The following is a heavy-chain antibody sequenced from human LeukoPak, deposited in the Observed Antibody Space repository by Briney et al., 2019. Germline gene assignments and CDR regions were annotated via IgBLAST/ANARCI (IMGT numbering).Heavy chain of an antibody. Sequence: GGSLRLSYVASGFSFSTSGMHWVRQSPGKGLDWVSFIRNDGNKKNYADSVRGRFTISRDNAKNSLYLQMNSLRAEDTAFYYCAREGVVVGRDFDYWGQGTLVTVSS. D-gene: IGHD2-15*01. CDR1: GFSFSTSG. CDR3: AREGVVVGRDFDY. CDR2: IRNDGNKK. J-gene: IGHJ4*02. V-gene: IGHV3-30*02.